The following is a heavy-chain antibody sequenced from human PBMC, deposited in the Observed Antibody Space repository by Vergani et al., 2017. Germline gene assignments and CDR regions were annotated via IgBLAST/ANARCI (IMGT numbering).Heavy chain of an antibody. V-gene: IGHV4-61*02. CDR2: IYTSGST. D-gene: IGHD3-3*01. Sequence: QVQLQESGPGLVKPSQTLSLTCTVSGGSISSGSYYWSWIRQPAGKGLEWIGRIYTSGSTNYNPSLKSRVTISVDPSKNQFSLKLSSVTAADTAVYYCARENLRGTIFGVVIPFDYWGQGTLVTVSS. J-gene: IGHJ4*02. CDR1: GGSISSGSYY. CDR3: ARENLRGTIFGVVIPFDY.